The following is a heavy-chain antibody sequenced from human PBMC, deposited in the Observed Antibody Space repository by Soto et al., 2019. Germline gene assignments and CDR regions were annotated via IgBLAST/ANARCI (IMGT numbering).Heavy chain of an antibody. CDR1: GGSISSGGYS. J-gene: IGHJ4*02. D-gene: IGHD3-16*02. CDR3: PRGQLYGGPYYFDY. V-gene: IGHV4-30-2*01. Sequence: QLQLQESGSGLVKPSQTLSLTCAVSGGSISSGGYSWSWIRQPPGKGLEWIGYIYHSGSTYYNPSLKSRVNRYVDRSNTQSSLKLSSVTAADPAVNYCPRGQLYGGPYYFDYWGQRP. CDR2: IYHSGST.